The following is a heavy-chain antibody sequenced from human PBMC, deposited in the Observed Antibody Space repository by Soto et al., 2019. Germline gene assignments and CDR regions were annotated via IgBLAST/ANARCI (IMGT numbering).Heavy chain of an antibody. CDR1: GFTFSNYS. CDR3: PRGLNYFGY. Sequence: GGSMRLSCAASGFTFSNYSMSWVRQAPGKGLEWVSTLSATSGSTYYADSVKGRLTMSRDNSKNTLYLQMNSLGAEETYGYSCPRGLNYFGYWGPGTLVTVSS. J-gene: IGHJ4*02. V-gene: IGHV3-23*01. CDR2: LSATSGST.